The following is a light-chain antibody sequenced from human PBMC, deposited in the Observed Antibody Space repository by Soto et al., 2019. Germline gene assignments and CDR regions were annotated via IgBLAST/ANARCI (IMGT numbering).Light chain of an antibody. CDR3: QQFNSYPIT. V-gene: IGKV1-13*02. CDR2: DVS. J-gene: IGKJ5*01. CDR1: QDIRGA. Sequence: IQVTQSPSSLSASVGDRVTITCRASQDIRGALAWYQQKPGTAPKLLIYDVSTLESGVPSRFSGSGSGTEFTLTITSLQPEDFGTYYCQQFNSYPITFGHGTRLEIK.